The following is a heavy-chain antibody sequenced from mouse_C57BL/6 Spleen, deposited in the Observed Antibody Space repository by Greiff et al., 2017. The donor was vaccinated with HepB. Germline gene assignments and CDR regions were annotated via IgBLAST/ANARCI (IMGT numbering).Heavy chain of an antibody. V-gene: IGHV1-55*01. CDR1: GYTFTSYW. CDR2: IYHGSGST. Sequence: QVQLQQPGAELVKPGASVKMSCKASGYTFTSYWITWVKQRPGQGLEWIGDIYHGSGSTNYNEKFKSKATLTVDTSSSTAYMQLSSLTSEDSAVYYGARSYYYGSREYAMDYWGQGTSVTVSS. CDR3: ARSYYYGSREYAMDY. J-gene: IGHJ4*01. D-gene: IGHD1-1*01.